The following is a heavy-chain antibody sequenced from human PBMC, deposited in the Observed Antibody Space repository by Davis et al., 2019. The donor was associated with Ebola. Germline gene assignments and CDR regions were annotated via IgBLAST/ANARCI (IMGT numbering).Heavy chain of an antibody. D-gene: IGHD6-6*01. Sequence: GGSLRLSCAASGFTFTSYAMDWVRQAPGKGLEWVSYISSSGTTIYYADSVKGRFTISRDNAKNTLYLQMNSLRAEDTAVYYCARGSPRGGAARPGNDAFDIWGQGTVVTVSS. J-gene: IGHJ3*02. V-gene: IGHV3-48*04. CDR3: ARGSPRGGAARPGNDAFDI. CDR2: ISSSGTTI. CDR1: GFTFTSYA.